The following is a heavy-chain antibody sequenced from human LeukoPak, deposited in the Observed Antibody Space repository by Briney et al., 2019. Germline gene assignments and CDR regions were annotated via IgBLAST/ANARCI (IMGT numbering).Heavy chain of an antibody. CDR2: IYTSGST. V-gene: IGHV4-4*07. Sequence: PSETLSLTCTVSGGSISSYYWSWIRQPAGKGLEWIGRIYTSGSTNYNPSLKSRVTMSVDTSKNQFSLKLSSVTAADTAVYYCVREVRVGYYYYYYMDVWGKGTTVTVSS. J-gene: IGHJ6*03. D-gene: IGHD1-1*01. CDR1: GGSISSYY. CDR3: VREVRVGYYYYYYMDV.